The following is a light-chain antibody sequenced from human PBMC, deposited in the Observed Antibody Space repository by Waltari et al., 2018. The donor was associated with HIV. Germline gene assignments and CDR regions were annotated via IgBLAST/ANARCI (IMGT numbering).Light chain of an antibody. Sequence: QSVLTQPPSVSGAPGQRVTITCTGSTSNIGAGYDGHWFQQLPGTAPKLLIYGNTNRPSGVPDRFSGSKSGTSASLAITGLQAEDEADYYCQSYDSGLTAYVFGTGTKVTVL. CDR2: GNT. CDR1: TSNIGAGYD. CDR3: QSYDSGLTAYV. V-gene: IGLV1-40*01. J-gene: IGLJ1*01.